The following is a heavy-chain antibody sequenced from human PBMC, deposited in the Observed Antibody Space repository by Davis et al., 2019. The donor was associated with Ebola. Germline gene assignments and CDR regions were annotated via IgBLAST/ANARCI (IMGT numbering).Heavy chain of an antibody. Sequence: ASVKVSCKASGYTFTGYYMHWVRQAPGQGLEWMGWINPNSGGTYYAQKFQGWVTMARDTSISTAYMELSRLRSDDTAVYYCAREGEATGRGYYYYGMDVWGQGTTVTVSS. V-gene: IGHV1-2*04. J-gene: IGHJ6*02. CDR1: GYTFTGYY. D-gene: IGHD1-26*01. CDR2: INPNSGGT. CDR3: AREGEATGRGYYYYGMDV.